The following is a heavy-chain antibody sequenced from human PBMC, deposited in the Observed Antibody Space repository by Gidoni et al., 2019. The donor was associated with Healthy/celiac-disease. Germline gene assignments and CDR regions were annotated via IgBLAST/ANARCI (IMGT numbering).Heavy chain of an antibody. CDR3: AKGGTVTSFDY. D-gene: IGHD4-17*01. CDR2: ISYDGSNK. J-gene: IGHJ4*02. CDR1: GFTFSSYG. V-gene: IGHV3-30*18. Sequence: QVQLLAPGGGVLQPGRSLRLSCAASGFTFSSYGMHWFRQAPGKGLGWVAVISYDGSNKYYADSVKGRFTISRDNSKNTLYLQMNSLRAEDTAVYYCAKGGTVTSFDYWGQGTLVTVSS.